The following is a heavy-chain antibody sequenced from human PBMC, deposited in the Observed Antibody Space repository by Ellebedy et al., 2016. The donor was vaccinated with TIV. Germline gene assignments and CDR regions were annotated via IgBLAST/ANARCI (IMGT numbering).Heavy chain of an antibody. CDR2: IYHSGST. Sequence: MPSETLSLTCAVSGGSISSTNWWRWVRQPTGKGLEWIGEIYHSGSTNYNPSLKSRVTMSVDKSKNQFSLKLSSVTAADTAVYYCAKRQAYGAYEYAFDIWGQGTMVTVSS. CDR1: GGSISSTNW. CDR3: AKRQAYGAYEYAFDI. D-gene: IGHD4-17*01. V-gene: IGHV4-4*02. J-gene: IGHJ3*02.